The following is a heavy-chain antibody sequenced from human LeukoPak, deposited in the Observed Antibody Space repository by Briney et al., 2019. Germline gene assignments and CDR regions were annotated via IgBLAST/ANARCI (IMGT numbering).Heavy chain of an antibody. J-gene: IGHJ4*02. V-gene: IGHV3-48*01. D-gene: IGHD5-18*01. Sequence: GGSLRLSCAVSGFTFSSYSMNWVRQAPGKGLEWVSYISSSSTIYYADSVKGRFTISRDNAKNSLYLQMNSLRAEDTAVYYCAGVQYSYGWEDYWGQGTLVTVSS. CDR2: ISSSSTI. CDR1: GFTFSSYS. CDR3: AGVQYSYGWEDY.